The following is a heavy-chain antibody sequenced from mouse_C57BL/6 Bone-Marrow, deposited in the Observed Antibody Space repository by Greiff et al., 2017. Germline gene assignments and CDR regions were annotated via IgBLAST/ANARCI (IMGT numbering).Heavy chain of an antibody. J-gene: IGHJ1*03. CDR2: IDPSDSYT. V-gene: IGHV1-69*01. CDR1: GYTFTSYW. D-gene: IGHD1-1*01. Sequence: VQLKQPGAELVMPGASVKLSCKASGYTFTSYWMHWVKQRPGQGLEWIGEIDPSDSYTNYNQKFKGKSTLTVDKSSSTAYMQLSSLTSEDSAVYYCAREIYLGYFDVWGTGTTVTVSS. CDR3: AREIYLGYFDV.